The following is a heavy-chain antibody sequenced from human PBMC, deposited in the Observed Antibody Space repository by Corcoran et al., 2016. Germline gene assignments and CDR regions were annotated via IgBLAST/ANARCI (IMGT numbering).Heavy chain of an antibody. V-gene: IGHV3-23*01. J-gene: IGHJ4*02. CDR1: GFTFSSYA. CDR2: LTSTGGST. D-gene: IGHD2-21*02. CDR3: AKRSGGDIGWLQD. Sequence: EVQLLESGGGLVQPGGSLRLSCAASGFTFSSYAMTWVRQAPGKGLEWVSTLTSTGGSTYYADSVKGRFIISRDNSKDTLYLQMGSLRAEDTAVYYCAKRSGGDIGWLQDWGQGTLVTVSS.